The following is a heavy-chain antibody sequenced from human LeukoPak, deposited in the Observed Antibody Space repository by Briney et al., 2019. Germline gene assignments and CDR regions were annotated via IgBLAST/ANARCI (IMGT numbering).Heavy chain of an antibody. J-gene: IGHJ4*02. CDR1: GFTFSSYW. CDR2: INSDGSST. V-gene: IGHV3-74*01. D-gene: IGHD3-22*01. CDR3: AKEPNPDSYTYYYDSSGYFDY. Sequence: GGSLRLSCAASGFTFSSYWMHWVRQAPGKGLVWVSRINSDGSSTDYTDSVKGRFTISRDNAKNTLYLQMNSLRAEDTAVYYCAKEPNPDSYTYYYDSSGYFDYWGQGTLVTVSS.